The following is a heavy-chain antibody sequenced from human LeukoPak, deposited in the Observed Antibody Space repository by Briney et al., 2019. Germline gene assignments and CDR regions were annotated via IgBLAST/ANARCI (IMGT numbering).Heavy chain of an antibody. CDR1: GFTFSSFW. CDR3: AAFPGTMVRGVIKPPRFDY. V-gene: IGHV3-7*01. D-gene: IGHD3-10*01. J-gene: IGHJ4*02. Sequence: PGGSLRLSCAASGFTFSSFWMSWVRQAPGKGLEWVANIKQDGSVQYYVDSVKGRFTISRDNSKNTLYLQMNSLRAEDTAVYYCAAFPGTMVRGVIKPPRFDYWGQGTLVTVSS. CDR2: IKQDGSVQ.